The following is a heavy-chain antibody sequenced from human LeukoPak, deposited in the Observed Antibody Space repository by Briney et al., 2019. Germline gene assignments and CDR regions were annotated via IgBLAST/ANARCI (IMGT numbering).Heavy chain of an antibody. J-gene: IGHJ5*02. Sequence: SGTLSLTCTVSGGSISSSSYYWGWIRQPPGKGLEWIGSIYYSGSTYYNPSLKSRVTISVDTSKNQFSLKLSSVTAADTAVYYCARGRGSSWFNWFDPWGQGTLVTVSS. D-gene: IGHD6-13*01. CDR3: ARGRGSSWFNWFDP. CDR1: GGSISSSSYY. CDR2: IYYSGST. V-gene: IGHV4-39*07.